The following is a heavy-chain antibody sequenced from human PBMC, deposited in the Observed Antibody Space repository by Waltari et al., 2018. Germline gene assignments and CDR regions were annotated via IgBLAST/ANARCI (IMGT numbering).Heavy chain of an antibody. J-gene: IGHJ2*01. CDR3: ARGARRTTVTTGWWYFDL. CDR2: SNSDGSST. V-gene: IGHV3-74*01. Sequence: EVQLVESGGGLVQPGGSLRLSCAASGFTYSMYWIHWVRQAPGKGLVWGSRSNSDGSSTSYADSVKGRFTISKDNAKNTVYLQMNSLRAEDTAIYYCARGARRTTVTTGWWYFDLWGRGTLVTVSS. D-gene: IGHD4-17*01. CDR1: GFTYSMYW.